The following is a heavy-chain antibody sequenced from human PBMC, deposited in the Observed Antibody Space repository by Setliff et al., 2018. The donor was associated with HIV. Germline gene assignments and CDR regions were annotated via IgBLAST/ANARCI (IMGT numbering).Heavy chain of an antibody. D-gene: IGHD3-22*01. CDR3: AKELAASGLGYFDS. CDR2: IRSDNSNT. Sequence: PGGSLRLSCAASGFTFSDYSMSWVRQAPGKGLEWISYIRSDNSNTYYADSVRGRFTISRDNSKNTVYLQMNSLRAEDTAEYYCAKELAASGLGYFDSWGRGILVTVSS. CDR1: GFTFSDYS. J-gene: IGHJ4*02. V-gene: IGHV3-48*01.